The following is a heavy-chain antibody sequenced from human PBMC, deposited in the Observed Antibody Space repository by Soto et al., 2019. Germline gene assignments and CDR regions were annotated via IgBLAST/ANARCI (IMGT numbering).Heavy chain of an antibody. V-gene: IGHV4-59*11. D-gene: IGHD1-20*01. CDR1: GGSISSHY. CDR3: ARGLTAFDP. J-gene: IGHJ5*02. Sequence: SETLSLTCTVSGGSISSHYWSWIQQPPGKGLEWIGNIYYSGNPNYNPSLKSRVTISVDTSKNQFSLKLTSVIAADTAVYHCARGLTAFDPWGQGTLVTVSS. CDR2: IYYSGNP.